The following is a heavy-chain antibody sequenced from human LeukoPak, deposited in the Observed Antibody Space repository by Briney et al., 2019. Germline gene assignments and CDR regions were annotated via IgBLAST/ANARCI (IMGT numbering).Heavy chain of an antibody. Sequence: PSETLSLTCAVYGGSFSGYYWSWIRQPPGKGLEWIGEINHSGSTNYNPSLKSRVTISVDTSKNQFSLKLSSVTAADTAVYYCARLRVAVAGTLSSGFDYWGQGTLVTVSS. CDR2: INHSGST. J-gene: IGHJ4*02. D-gene: IGHD6-19*01. CDR1: GGSFSGYY. CDR3: ARLRVAVAGTLSSGFDY. V-gene: IGHV4-34*01.